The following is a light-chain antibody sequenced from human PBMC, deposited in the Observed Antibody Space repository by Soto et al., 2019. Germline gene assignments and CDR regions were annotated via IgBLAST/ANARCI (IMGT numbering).Light chain of an antibody. CDR2: AAS. Sequence: DIQMTQSPSSLSASVGDRVTITCRASQSISSYLNWYQQKPGKAPKLLIYAASSLQSGVPSRFSGSGSGTDFTLTISRVEPDDFAMYFCQQYGSSPGTFGQGTKVEI. V-gene: IGKV1-39*01. CDR3: QQYGSSPGT. J-gene: IGKJ1*01. CDR1: QSISSY.